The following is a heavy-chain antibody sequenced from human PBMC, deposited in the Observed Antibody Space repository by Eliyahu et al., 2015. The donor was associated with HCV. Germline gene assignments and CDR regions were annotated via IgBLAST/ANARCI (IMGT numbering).Heavy chain of an antibody. CDR2: VYHSGTT. J-gene: IGHJ4*01. Sequence: QVQLQESGPGLVKPSQTLSLTCTVSSGSITSGVYYWSWIRQHPGMGLEYLGYVYHSGTTYYNPSLKRRASISVDTSTNQFSLRLTSVTAADTAVYYCARGGGYHPNYSFDSWGHGTLVTVSS. V-gene: IGHV4-31*03. D-gene: IGHD6-19*01. CDR3: ARGGGYHPNYSFDS. CDR1: SGSITSGVYY.